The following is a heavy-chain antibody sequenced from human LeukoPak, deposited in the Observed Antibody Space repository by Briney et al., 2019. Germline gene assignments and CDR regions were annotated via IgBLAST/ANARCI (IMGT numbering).Heavy chain of an antibody. J-gene: IGHJ4*02. D-gene: IGHD2-2*01. V-gene: IGHV1-46*01. CDR2: INPSGGST. CDR1: GYTFTSYY. Sequence: ASVKVSCKASGYTFTSYYMHWVRQAPGQGLEWMGIINPSGGSTSYAQKFQGRVTMTRDMSTSTVYMELSSLRSEDTAVYYCARVAGGEYQHFDHWGQGTLVTVSS. CDR3: ARVAGGEYQHFDH.